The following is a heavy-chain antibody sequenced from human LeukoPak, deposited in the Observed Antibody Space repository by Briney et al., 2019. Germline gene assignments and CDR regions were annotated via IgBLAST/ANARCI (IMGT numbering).Heavy chain of an antibody. CDR3: TRARNSNNWWGAFDI. CDR1: GYTFDASS. J-gene: IGHJ3*02. D-gene: IGHD1-1*01. CDR2: ISPQSGNT. Sequence: ASVKVSCKAFGYTFDASSITWVRQAPGQRLEWMGWISPQSGNTQYAQGVQGRVTMTTDTSRSTAYMELRSLRPDDTAVYYCTRARNSNNWWGAFDIWGQGTMVTVS. V-gene: IGHV1-18*01.